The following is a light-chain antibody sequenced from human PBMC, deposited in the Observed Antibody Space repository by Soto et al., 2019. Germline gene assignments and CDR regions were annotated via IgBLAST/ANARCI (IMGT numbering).Light chain of an antibody. Sequence: DIQMTQSPSSLSASVGDRVTITCQASQDISNYLNWYQQKPGKAPKLLIYDASNLETGVPSWFSGSGYGTDFAFIICSLQHEDIAIYYCQQYDNLPSTFGGGTKVDIK. CDR1: QDISNY. CDR3: QQYDNLPST. CDR2: DAS. V-gene: IGKV1-33*01. J-gene: IGKJ4*02.